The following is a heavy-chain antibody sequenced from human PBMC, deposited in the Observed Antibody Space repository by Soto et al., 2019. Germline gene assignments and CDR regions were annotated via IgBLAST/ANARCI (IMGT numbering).Heavy chain of an antibody. Sequence: QVQLVESGGGVVQPGRSLRLSCAASGFTFSSYAIHWVRQAPGKGLEWVAVISYDGSNKYYADSVKGRCTISRDNSKNTLYLQMNSLRAEDTAVYYCARDGNGDYSPHYYYYGMDVWGHGTTVTVSS. CDR2: ISYDGSNK. V-gene: IGHV3-30-3*01. D-gene: IGHD4-17*01. CDR3: ARDGNGDYSPHYYYYGMDV. J-gene: IGHJ6*02. CDR1: GFTFSSYA.